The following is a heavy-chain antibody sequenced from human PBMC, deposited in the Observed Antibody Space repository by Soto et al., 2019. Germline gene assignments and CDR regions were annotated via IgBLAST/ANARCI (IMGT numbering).Heavy chain of an antibody. J-gene: IGHJ5*02. CDR3: ARGGENRPYTPGDP. Sequence: EVQLVESGGGLVHPGGSLRLSCAAAGFTFSDHYMDWVRQAPGKGLEWVARIRNRANRYTTEYVASLKGRFTISRDDSKTSLYLKRSSLNPEDRAVFYCARGGENRPYTPGDPGGRGTLVPVSS. CDR1: GFTFSDHY. V-gene: IGHV3-72*01. D-gene: IGHD2-21*01. CDR2: IRNRANRYTT.